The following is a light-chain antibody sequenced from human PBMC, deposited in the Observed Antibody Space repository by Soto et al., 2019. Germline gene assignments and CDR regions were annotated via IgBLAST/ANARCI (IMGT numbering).Light chain of an antibody. CDR3: AAWDGSLSAWV. CDR2: RSD. J-gene: IGLJ3*02. CDR1: GSNIGSNF. Sequence: QLVLTQSPSASGTPGQRVTISCSGSGSNIGSNFVFWYQQLPGSAPKLLIYRSDQRPSGVPDRFSGSKSGTSASLAISGLRSEDEADYYCAAWDGSLSAWVFGGGTKLTVL. V-gene: IGLV1-47*01.